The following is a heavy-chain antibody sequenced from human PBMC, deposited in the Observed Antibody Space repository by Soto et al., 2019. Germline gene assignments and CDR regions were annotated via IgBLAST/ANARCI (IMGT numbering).Heavy chain of an antibody. CDR2: NYYRGST. D-gene: IGHD2-15*01. CDR1: GGSISSYY. Sequence: QVPLQESGPGLVKPSETLSLTCTVSGGSISSYYWSWIRQPPGKGLEWIGYNYYRGSTNYNPSLKSRVTISVDTSKNQFSLKLSSVTAADTAVYYCARDGSFGSGPSDAFDIWGQGTMVTVSS. J-gene: IGHJ3*02. V-gene: IGHV4-59*01. CDR3: ARDGSFGSGPSDAFDI.